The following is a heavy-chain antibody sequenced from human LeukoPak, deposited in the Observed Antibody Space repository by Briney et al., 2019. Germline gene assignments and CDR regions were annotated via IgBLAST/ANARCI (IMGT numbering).Heavy chain of an antibody. Sequence: GASVKVSCKASGYTFTSYGISWVRQAPGQGLEWMGWISAYNGNTNYAQKLQGRVTMTTDTSTSTAYMELRSLRSDDTAVYYCAREISGSIVVVPAAILRALWFHPWGQGTLVTVSS. CDR3: AREISGSIVVVPAAILRALWFHP. D-gene: IGHD2-2*02. V-gene: IGHV1-18*01. CDR1: GYTFTSYG. J-gene: IGHJ5*02. CDR2: ISAYNGNT.